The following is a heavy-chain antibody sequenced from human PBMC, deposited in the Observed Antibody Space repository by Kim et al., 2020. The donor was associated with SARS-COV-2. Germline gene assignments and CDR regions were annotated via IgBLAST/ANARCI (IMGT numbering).Heavy chain of an antibody. J-gene: IGHJ4*02. CDR2: IIPIFGTA. CDR3: VLQGGSGSPFDY. Sequence: SVKVSCKASGGTFSSYAISWVRQAPGQGLEWMGGIIPIFGTANYAQKFQGRVTITADESTSTAYMELSSLRSEDTAVYYCVLQGGSGSPFDYWGQGTLVTVSS. D-gene: IGHD3-10*01. V-gene: IGHV1-69*13. CDR1: GGTFSSYA.